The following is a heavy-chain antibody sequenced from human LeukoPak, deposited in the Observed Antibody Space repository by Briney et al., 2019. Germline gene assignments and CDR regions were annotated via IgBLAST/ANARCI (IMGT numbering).Heavy chain of an antibody. CDR1: GFTLRSYS. CDR3: ARDRWDIWAFDI. Sequence: GGSLRLSCAASGFTLRSYSMNWVRQAPGKGLEWVSSLSPSTTYIYYADSVKGRFTISRDNAKNSLYLQMNSLRAEDTAVYYCARDRWDIWAFDIWGQGTMVTVSS. V-gene: IGHV3-21*01. CDR2: LSPSTTYI. D-gene: IGHD1-26*01. J-gene: IGHJ3*02.